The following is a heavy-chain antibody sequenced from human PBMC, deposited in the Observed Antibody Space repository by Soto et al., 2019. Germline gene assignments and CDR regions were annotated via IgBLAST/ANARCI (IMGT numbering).Heavy chain of an antibody. Sequence: PSETLSLTCAVYGGSFSGYYWSWTRQPPGKGLEWIAYGLRPDYTGYNPSLRNRVTISSDTSKNQFSLRLISVTAADTAVYYCVAGPDRAKSAYWGQGTLVTVSS. CDR1: GGSFSGYY. CDR2: GLRPDYT. CDR3: VAGPDRAKSAY. J-gene: IGHJ4*01. V-gene: IGHV4-59*01.